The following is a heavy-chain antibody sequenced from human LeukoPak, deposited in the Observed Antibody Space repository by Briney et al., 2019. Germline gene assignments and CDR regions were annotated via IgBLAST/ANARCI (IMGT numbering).Heavy chain of an antibody. CDR2: ISGSGGST. CDR3: AKGEYYDSSGQPLDY. D-gene: IGHD3-22*01. V-gene: IGHV3-23*01. CDR1: GFTFSSYA. J-gene: IGHJ4*02. Sequence: GGSLRLSCAASGFTFSSYAMSWVRQAPGKGLEWVSAISGSGGSTYYADSVKGRFTISRDNSKNTLYLQMNSLRAEDTAVYYCAKGEYYDSSGQPLDYLGQGTLVTVSS.